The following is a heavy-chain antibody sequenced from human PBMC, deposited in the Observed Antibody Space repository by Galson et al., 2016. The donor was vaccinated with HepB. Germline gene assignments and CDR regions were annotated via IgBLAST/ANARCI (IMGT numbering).Heavy chain of an antibody. CDR2: IVYDGSTK. CDR1: GFTFSSYA. Sequence: SLRLSCAASGFTFSSYAIHWARQAPGKGLEWVAVIVYDGSTKYYADSVKGRFTISRDNSKSTLYLQMNSLRVEDTAVYYCARDEYYSGSGSYMTYWGQGTLVTVSS. D-gene: IGHD3-10*01. J-gene: IGHJ4*02. CDR3: ARDEYYSGSGSYMTY. V-gene: IGHV3-30-3*01.